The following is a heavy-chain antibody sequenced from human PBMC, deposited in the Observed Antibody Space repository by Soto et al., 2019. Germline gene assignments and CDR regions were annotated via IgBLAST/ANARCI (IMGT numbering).Heavy chain of an antibody. CDR2: VYYSGTA. Sequence: QLQLRESGPGLVRPSETLSLTCLLSGDSMRRSDHYWAWIRQFPGKGLEWIGSVYYSGTAYYNPSLQGSVAMSIDTSKNQFSLELTSVTAADTLNYFCARHGAFEQLALGFDHWGRGIVVSASS. V-gene: IGHV4-39*01. D-gene: IGHD1-1*01. J-gene: IGHJ4*01. CDR3: ARHGAFEQLALGFDH. CDR1: GDSMRRSDHY.